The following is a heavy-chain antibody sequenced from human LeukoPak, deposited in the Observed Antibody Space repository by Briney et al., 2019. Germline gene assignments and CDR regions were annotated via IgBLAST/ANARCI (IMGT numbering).Heavy chain of an antibody. Sequence: ASVTVSCKASGYTFTVYYMHWVRQAPGQGLEWMGWINPNSGGTNYAQKFQGRVTMTRDTSISTAYMELSRLRSDDTAVYYCARDFDYYYYGMDVWGQGTTVTVSS. V-gene: IGHV1-2*02. D-gene: IGHD3-3*01. CDR2: INPNSGGT. CDR1: GYTFTVYY. CDR3: ARDFDYYYYGMDV. J-gene: IGHJ6*02.